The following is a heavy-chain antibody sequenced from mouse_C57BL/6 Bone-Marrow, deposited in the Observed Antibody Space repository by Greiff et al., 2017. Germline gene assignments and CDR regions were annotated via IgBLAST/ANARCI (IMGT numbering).Heavy chain of an antibody. CDR1: GYAFRSYW. Sequence: VQGVESGAELVKPGASVKISCKASGYAFRSYWMNWVKQRPGKSLEWIGQIYPGDGDTNYNGKFKGKATLTADKSSSTAYMQLSSLTSDDSAVYFCARGAYWGQGTLVTVSA. V-gene: IGHV1-80*01. CDR2: IYPGDGDT. J-gene: IGHJ3*01. CDR3: ARGAY.